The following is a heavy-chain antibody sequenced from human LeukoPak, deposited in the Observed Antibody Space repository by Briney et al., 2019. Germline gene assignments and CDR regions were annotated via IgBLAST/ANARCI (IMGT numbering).Heavy chain of an antibody. CDR1: GGSFSGYY. Sequence: SETLSLTCAVYGGSFSGYYWSWIRQPPGKGLEWIGEINHSGSTNYNPSLKSRVTISVDTSKNQFSLKLSSVTAADTAVYYCARRPYFWSGLIDYWGQGTLVTVSS. CDR2: INHSGST. V-gene: IGHV4-34*01. CDR3: ARRPYFWSGLIDY. J-gene: IGHJ4*02. D-gene: IGHD3-3*01.